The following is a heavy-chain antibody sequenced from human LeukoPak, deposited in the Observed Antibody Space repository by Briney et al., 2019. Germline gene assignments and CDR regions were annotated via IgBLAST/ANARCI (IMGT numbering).Heavy chain of an antibody. J-gene: IGHJ6*03. V-gene: IGHV1-69*05. CDR2: IIPILGTA. Sequence: SVKVSCKASGGTFSSYAISWVRQAPGQGLEWMGGIIPILGTANYAQKFQGRVTITTDESTSTAYMELSSLRSEDTAVYYCAHCLEGYDFWSRSPGASDYYYMDVWGKGTTVTVSS. D-gene: IGHD3-3*01. CDR3: AHCLEGYDFWSRSPGASDYYYMDV. CDR1: GGTFSSYA.